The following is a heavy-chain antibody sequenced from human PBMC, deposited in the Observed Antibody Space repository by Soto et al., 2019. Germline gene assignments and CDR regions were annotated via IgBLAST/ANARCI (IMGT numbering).Heavy chain of an antibody. CDR3: ARRYGGTLDY. CDR1: GGSISSYY. CDR2: IYYSGST. V-gene: IGHV4-59*08. D-gene: IGHD4-17*01. Sequence: QVQLQESGPGLVKPSETLSLTRTVSGGSISSYYWSWIRQPPGKGLEWIGYIYYSGSTNYNPSLKSRVTISVDTSKNQFSLKLSSVTAADTAVYYCARRYGGTLDYCGQGTLVPVSS. J-gene: IGHJ4*02.